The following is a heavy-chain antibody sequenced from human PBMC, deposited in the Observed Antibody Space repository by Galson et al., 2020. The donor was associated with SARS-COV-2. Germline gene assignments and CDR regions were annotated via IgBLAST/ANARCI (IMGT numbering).Heavy chain of an antibody. CDR1: GFTFDDYA. CDR3: ATWELQRLGI. J-gene: IGHJ3*02. D-gene: IGHD1-26*01. CDR2: ISWNSGSI. V-gene: IGHV3-9*01. Sequence: GGSLRLSCAASGFTFDDYAMHWVRQAPGKGLEWVSGISWNSGSIGYADSVKGRFTISRDNAKNSLYLQMNSLRAEDTALYYCATWELQRLGIWGQGTMVTVSS.